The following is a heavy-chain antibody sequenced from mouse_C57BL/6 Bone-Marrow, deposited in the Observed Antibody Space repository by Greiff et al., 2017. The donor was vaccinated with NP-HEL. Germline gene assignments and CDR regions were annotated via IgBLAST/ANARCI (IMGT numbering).Heavy chain of an antibody. CDR1: GYAFSSSW. J-gene: IGHJ1*03. CDR2: ISPGDGDT. V-gene: IGHV1-82*01. D-gene: IGHD1-1*01. Sequence: QVQLQQSGPELVKPGASVKISCKASGYAFSSSWMNWVKQRPGTGLAWIGRISPGDGDTNYNGKFKGKATLTADKSSSTAYMQLSSLTSEDSAVYFCARRTLLLLRYGWYFDVWGTGTTVTVSS. CDR3: ARRTLLLLRYGWYFDV.